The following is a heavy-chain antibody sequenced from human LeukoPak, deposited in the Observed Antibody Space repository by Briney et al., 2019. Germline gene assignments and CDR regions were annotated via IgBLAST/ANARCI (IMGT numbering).Heavy chain of an antibody. CDR3: ARGGYSGTYFFDY. J-gene: IGHJ4*02. V-gene: IGHV3-33*08. CDR1: GFTFSSYG. D-gene: IGHD1-26*01. Sequence: GGSLRLSCAASGFTFSSYGMHWVRQAPGKGLEWVAVVWYDGTNIHYVDSVKGRFTISRDNSKSTLYLQMNSLTAEDTAVYYCARGGYSGTYFFDYWGQGTPVTVSS. CDR2: VWYDGTNI.